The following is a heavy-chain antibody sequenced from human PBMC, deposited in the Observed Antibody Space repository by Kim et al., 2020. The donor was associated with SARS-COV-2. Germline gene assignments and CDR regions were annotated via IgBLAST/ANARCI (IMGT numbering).Heavy chain of an antibody. CDR3: ARGPYCSGGSCYSNYYGMDV. V-gene: IGHV4-31*03. Sequence: SETLSLTCTVSGGSISSGGYYWSWIRQHPGKGLEWIGYIYYSGSTYYNPSLKSRVTISVDTSKNQFSLKLSSVTAADTAVYYCARGPYCSGGSCYSNYYGMDVWGQGTTVTVSS. CDR2: IYYSGST. J-gene: IGHJ6*02. CDR1: GGSISSGGYY. D-gene: IGHD2-15*01.